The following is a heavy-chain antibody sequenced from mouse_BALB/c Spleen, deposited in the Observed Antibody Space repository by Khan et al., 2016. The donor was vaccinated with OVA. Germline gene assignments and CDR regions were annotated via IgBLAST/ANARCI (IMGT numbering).Heavy chain of an antibody. CDR2: INPRSGYS. V-gene: IGHV1-4*01. CDR1: GYTFTSHT. D-gene: IGHD2-14*01. J-gene: IGHJ4*01. Sequence: QVQLKQSGAELARPGASVKMSCKASGYTFTSHTMHWIMQSPGQGLEWIGYINPRSGYSNYNQKFNDKATLTADKSSSTAYMQLSSLTSEDSAVYYCARRTTGNTMDYWGQGTSVTVSS. CDR3: ARRTTGNTMDY.